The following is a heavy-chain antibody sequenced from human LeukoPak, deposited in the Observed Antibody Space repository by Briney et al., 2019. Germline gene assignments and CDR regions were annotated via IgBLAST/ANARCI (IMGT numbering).Heavy chain of an antibody. Sequence: PGGSLRLSCAASGFTFDDYGMSWVRQAPGKGLEWVSGINWNGGSTGYADSVKGRFTISRDNAKNSLYLQMNSLRAEDTAVYYCARGTSSGYFQLYFDYWGQGTLVTVSS. V-gene: IGHV3-20*04. D-gene: IGHD3-22*01. CDR2: INWNGGST. CDR1: GFTFDDYG. CDR3: ARGTSSGYFQLYFDY. J-gene: IGHJ4*02.